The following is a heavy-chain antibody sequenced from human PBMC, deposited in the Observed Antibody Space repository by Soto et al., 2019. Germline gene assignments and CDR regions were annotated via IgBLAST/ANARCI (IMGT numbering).Heavy chain of an antibody. Sequence: ASVKVACKASGYTFTGYYMHWLRQAPGQGLELMGWINPNSGGTNYAQKFQGRVTMTRDTSISTAYMELSRLRSDDTAVYYCARALTSITIFGVVIGHYGMGVWGQGTTVTVSS. CDR3: ARALTSITIFGVVIGHYGMGV. CDR1: GYTFTGYY. CDR2: INPNSGGT. V-gene: IGHV1-2*02. J-gene: IGHJ6*02. D-gene: IGHD3-3*01.